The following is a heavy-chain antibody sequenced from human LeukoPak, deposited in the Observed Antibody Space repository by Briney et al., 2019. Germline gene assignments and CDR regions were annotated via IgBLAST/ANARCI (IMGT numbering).Heavy chain of an antibody. CDR3: ARNYITMVRGVAYYYGMDV. CDR1: GGTFSSFA. CDR2: IIPIFGTA. D-gene: IGHD3-10*01. Sequence: ASVNVSCKASGGTFSSFAISWVRQAPGQGLEWMGGIIPIFGTANYAQKFQGRVTITADESTSTAYMELSSLRSEDTAVYYCARNYITMVRGVAYYYGMDVWGQGTTVTVSS. V-gene: IGHV1-69*13. J-gene: IGHJ6*02.